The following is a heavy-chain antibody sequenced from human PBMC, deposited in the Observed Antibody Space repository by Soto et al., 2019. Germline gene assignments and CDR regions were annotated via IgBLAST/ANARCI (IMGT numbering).Heavy chain of an antibody. CDR1: GFTFSSYA. J-gene: IGHJ6*02. D-gene: IGHD3-16*01. CDR3: EKDLVGAWGSSP. CDR2: ISGSGGST. Sequence: EVQLLESGGGLVQPGGSLRLSCAASGFTFSSYAMSWVRQAPGKGLEWVSAISGSGGSTYYADSVKGRFTISRDNSKNTMYLHENSLRAEETGVYYCEKDLVGAWGSSPWGQGTTGTVSS. V-gene: IGHV3-23*01.